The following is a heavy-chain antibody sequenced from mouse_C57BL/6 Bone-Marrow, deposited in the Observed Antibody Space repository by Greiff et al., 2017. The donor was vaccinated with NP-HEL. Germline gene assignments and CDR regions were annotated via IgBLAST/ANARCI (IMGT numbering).Heavy chain of an antibody. Sequence: QVQLQQSGAELARPGASVKLSCKASGYTFTSYGISWVKQRTGQGLEWIGEIYPRSGNTYYNEKFKGKATLTADKSSITAYMELRSLTSEDSAVYFCAGYGAYAMDYWGQGTSVTVSS. D-gene: IGHD1-1*02. J-gene: IGHJ4*01. CDR3: AGYGAYAMDY. CDR1: GYTFTSYG. V-gene: IGHV1-81*01. CDR2: IYPRSGNT.